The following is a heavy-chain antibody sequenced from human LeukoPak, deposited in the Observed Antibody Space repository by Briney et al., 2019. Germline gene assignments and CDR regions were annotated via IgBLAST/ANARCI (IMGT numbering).Heavy chain of an antibody. CDR3: AKNGVYCDVHCPADY. V-gene: IGHV3-33*06. J-gene: IGHJ4*02. CDR2: IWSDGRNK. D-gene: IGHD2-21*02. CDR1: GFTFSNYG. Sequence: QTGGSLRLSCAASGFTFSNYGMNWVRQAPGKGLEWVAVIWSDGRNKYYADSVKGRFTISRDNSKNTLYLQMNSLRADDTAVYYCAKNGVYCDVHCPADYWGQGTLVTVSS.